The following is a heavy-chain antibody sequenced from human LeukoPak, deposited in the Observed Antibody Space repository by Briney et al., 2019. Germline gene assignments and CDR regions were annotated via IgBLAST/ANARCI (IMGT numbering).Heavy chain of an antibody. J-gene: IGHJ3*02. CDR2: ISTFSDNT. D-gene: IGHD3-3*02. V-gene: IGHV1-18*01. CDR1: GYTFTNYG. CDR3: ARRGHAATFLADDALDI. Sequence: ASVKVSCXASGYTFTNYGISWVRRAPGQGLEWMGWISTFSDNTNYAQKLQGRVTMTTDTSTTTAFMELRSLRSDDTAVYYCARRGHAATFLADDALDIWGQGTMVTVSS.